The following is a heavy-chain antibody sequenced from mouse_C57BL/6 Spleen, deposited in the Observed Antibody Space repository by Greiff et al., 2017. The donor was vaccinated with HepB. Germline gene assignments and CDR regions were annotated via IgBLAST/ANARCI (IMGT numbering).Heavy chain of an antibody. CDR1: GYSITSGYY. D-gene: IGHD2-4*01. Sequence: EVQLQQSGPGLVKPSQSLSLTCSVTGYSITSGYYWNWIRQFPGNKLEWMGYISYDGSNNYNPSLKNRISITRDTSKNQFFLKLNSVTTEDTATYYCARGDYDYDLGYFDVWGTGTTVTVSS. CDR2: ISYDGSN. CDR3: ARGDYDYDLGYFDV. J-gene: IGHJ1*03. V-gene: IGHV3-6*01.